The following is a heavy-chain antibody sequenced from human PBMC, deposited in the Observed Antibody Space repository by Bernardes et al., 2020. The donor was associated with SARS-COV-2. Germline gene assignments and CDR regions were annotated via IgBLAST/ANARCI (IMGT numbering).Heavy chain of an antibody. CDR3: ARDPSGHPRYCSGGSCYSGGRALYYFDY. V-gene: IGHV1-2*04. CDR1: GYTFTGYY. D-gene: IGHD2-15*01. Sequence: ASVKVSCKASGYTFTGYYMHWVRQAPGQGLEWMGWINPNSGGTNYAQKFQGWVTMTRDTSISTAYMELSRLRSDDTAVYYCARDPSGHPRYCSGGSCYSGGRALYYFDYWGQGTLVTVSS. CDR2: INPNSGGT. J-gene: IGHJ4*02.